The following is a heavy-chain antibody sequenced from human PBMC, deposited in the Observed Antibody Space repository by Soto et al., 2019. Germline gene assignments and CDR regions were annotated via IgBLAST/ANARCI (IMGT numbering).Heavy chain of an antibody. J-gene: IGHJ4*02. V-gene: IGHV1-18*01. D-gene: IGHD3-3*01. CDR2: ISPYNGNT. CDR3: ARTHEYAFWRGYQDY. Sequence: QVQLVQSGAEVKKPGASVKVSCKASGYTFTSNGISWVRQAPGQGLEWMGWISPYNGNTNYAQKLQGRGTRTTDTSTSTAYMEMRSLRSDYTAVYYCARTHEYAFWRGYQDYWGQGTLVTVSS. CDR1: GYTFTSNG.